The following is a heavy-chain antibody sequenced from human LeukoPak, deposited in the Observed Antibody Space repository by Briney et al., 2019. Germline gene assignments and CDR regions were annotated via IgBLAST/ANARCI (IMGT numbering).Heavy chain of an antibody. D-gene: IGHD1-26*01. V-gene: IGHV3-7*04. J-gene: IGHJ4*02. CDR3: ARGGGWDIDY. CDR2: IKEDGTVK. Sequence: GGSLRLSCTASGFTFSAYAMMWVRQAPGKGLEWVGTIKEDGTVKLYVDSVKGRFTISRDKAGNSLYLQMNNLRAEDTAVYYCARGGGWDIDYWGQGTLVTVSS. CDR1: GFTFSAYA.